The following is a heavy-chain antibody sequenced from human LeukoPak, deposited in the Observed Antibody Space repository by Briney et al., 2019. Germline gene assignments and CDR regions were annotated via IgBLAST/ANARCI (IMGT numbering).Heavy chain of an antibody. D-gene: IGHD6-13*01. V-gene: IGHV4-39*07. CDR2: IFYSGST. CDR1: SGSIRNSNYF. Sequence: SETLSLTCSVSSGSIRNSNYFWGWIRQPPGKGLEWIGSIFYSGSTDYNPSLKSRVTISVDTSKNQFSLKLSSVTAADTAVYYCARKVVDSSSWYYYYYYMDVWGKGTTVTVSS. CDR3: ARKVVDSSSWYYYYYYMDV. J-gene: IGHJ6*03.